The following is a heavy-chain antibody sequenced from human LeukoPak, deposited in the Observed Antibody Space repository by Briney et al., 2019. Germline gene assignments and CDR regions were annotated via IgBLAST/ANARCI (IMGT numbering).Heavy chain of an antibody. Sequence: GGSLRLSCTASGFTFGDYAMSWVRQAPGKGLEWVGFIASETYGGTAEYAASVKGRFTISRDDSNSIAYLQMNSLKTEDTAVYYCTRDQTPYYWGQGTLVTVSS. CDR2: IASETYGGTA. V-gene: IGHV3-49*04. CDR3: TRDQTPYY. CDR1: GFTFGDYA. J-gene: IGHJ4*02.